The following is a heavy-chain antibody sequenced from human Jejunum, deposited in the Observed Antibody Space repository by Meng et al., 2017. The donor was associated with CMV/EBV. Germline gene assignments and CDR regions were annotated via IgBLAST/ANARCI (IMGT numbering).Heavy chain of an antibody. CDR1: GDAASSNTVA. CDR3: ARGEDSSLDY. V-gene: IGHV6-1*01. D-gene: IGHD6-13*01. J-gene: IGHJ4*02. Sequence: HAGAGAVKPSPTLSLTCAISGDAASSNTVAWNWIRLSPSRGLEWLGRTYYRSKWYSEYTVSVRSRISITPDTSKNQFSLQLTSVTPDDTAVYYCARGEDSSLDYWGQGTLVTVSS. CDR2: TYYRSKWYS.